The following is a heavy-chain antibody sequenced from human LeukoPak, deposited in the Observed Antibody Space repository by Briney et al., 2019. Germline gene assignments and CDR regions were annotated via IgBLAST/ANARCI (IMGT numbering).Heavy chain of an antibody. CDR3: ARSGGIAVADAYWYFDL. Sequence: SETLSLTCTVSGGSISSSSYYWGWIRQPPGKGLEWIGEINHSGSTNYNPSLKSRVTISVDTSKNQFSLKLSSVTAADTAVYYCARSGGIAVADAYWYFDLWGRGTLVTVSS. D-gene: IGHD6-19*01. V-gene: IGHV4-39*01. CDR2: INHSGST. CDR1: GGSISSSSYY. J-gene: IGHJ2*01.